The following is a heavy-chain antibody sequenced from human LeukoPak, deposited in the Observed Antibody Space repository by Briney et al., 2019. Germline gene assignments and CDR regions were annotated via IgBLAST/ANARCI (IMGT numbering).Heavy chain of an antibody. D-gene: IGHD6-19*01. CDR3: ARRDTSGWYSLDN. V-gene: IGHV3-23*01. CDR2: VSGSGGGT. J-gene: IGHJ4*02. CDR1: GFTFSSYA. Sequence: GGSLRLSCAASGFTFSSYAMGWVRQAPGKGLEWVSLVSGSGGGTYYADSVKGRFTISRDNSKNTLFLQMNSLRAEDTAIYFCARRDTSGWYSLDNWGRGTLVTVSS.